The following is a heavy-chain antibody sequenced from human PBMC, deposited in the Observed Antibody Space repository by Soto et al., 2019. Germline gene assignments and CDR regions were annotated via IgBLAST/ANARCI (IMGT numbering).Heavy chain of an antibody. CDR1: GFTFSTSW. CDR2: INEDGSTR. Sequence: WGSLRLSCAASGFTFSTSWMSWVRQAPGKGLEWVANINEDGSTRYYVDSVKGRFTISRDNAKNSLYLQMNSLRAEATAVYYCLRDFSGYWGHGNMVTVSS. J-gene: IGHJ4*01. V-gene: IGHV3-7*01. CDR3: LRDFSGY. D-gene: IGHD1-1*01.